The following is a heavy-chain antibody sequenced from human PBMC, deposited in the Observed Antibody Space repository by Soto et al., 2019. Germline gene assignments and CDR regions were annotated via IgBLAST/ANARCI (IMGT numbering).Heavy chain of an antibody. CDR3: ATHRGGYDRDFDY. J-gene: IGHJ4*02. V-gene: IGHV3-53*02. CDR1: GFTVSRNF. Sequence: EVQLVETGGGLIQPGGSLTLSCAVSGFTVSRNFMSWVRQAPGKGLEWVSVIYSDDSRYYAGSVKGRFTISRDNSKNTLFLQMNSLRAEDTAVYYCATHRGGYDRDFDYWGRGPWSPSPQ. D-gene: IGHD5-12*01. CDR2: IYSDDSR.